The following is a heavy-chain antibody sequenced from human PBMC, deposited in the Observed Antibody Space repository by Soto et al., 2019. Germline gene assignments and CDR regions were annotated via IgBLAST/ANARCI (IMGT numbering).Heavy chain of an antibody. CDR3: ARGGANDAFDV. V-gene: IGHV3-53*02. J-gene: IGHJ3*01. D-gene: IGHD1-26*01. Sequence: EVQLVETGGGLIQPGGSLRLSCAASGFIVSNNYMSWVRQAPGKGLEWVAVLYSGGGTYYPDSVKGRFTISRDSSKNTLYLQMTSLSDEDTAVYFCARGGANDAFDVWGQGTMVTVSS. CDR1: GFIVSNNY. CDR2: LYSGGGT.